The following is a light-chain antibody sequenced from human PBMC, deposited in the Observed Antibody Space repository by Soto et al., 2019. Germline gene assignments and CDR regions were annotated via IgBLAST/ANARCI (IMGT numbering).Light chain of an antibody. CDR3: SSYRSGSTYVV. J-gene: IGLJ2*01. CDR1: SSDIGGYNY. Sequence: QSMLTQPASVSGSPGQSITISCTGTSSDIGGYNYVAWYRQYPGKAPKLIIYDVINRPSGVSKRFSGSKSGNTASLTISGLQAEDEADYHCSSYRSGSTYVVFGGGTKLTVL. CDR2: DVI. V-gene: IGLV2-14*01.